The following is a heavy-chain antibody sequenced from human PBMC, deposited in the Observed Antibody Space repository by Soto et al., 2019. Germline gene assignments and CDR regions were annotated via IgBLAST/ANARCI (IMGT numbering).Heavy chain of an antibody. D-gene: IGHD3-3*01. CDR3: ARDGRYDFWSGYFGDFDY. CDR1: GFTFSSYA. CDR2: ISYDGSNK. V-gene: IGHV3-30-3*01. Sequence: WSLRLSCAASGFTFSSYAMHWVRQAPGKGLEWVAVISYDGSNKYYADSVKGRFTISRDNSKNTLYLQMNSLRAEDTAVYYCARDGRYDFWSGYFGDFDYWGQGTLVTVSS. J-gene: IGHJ4*02.